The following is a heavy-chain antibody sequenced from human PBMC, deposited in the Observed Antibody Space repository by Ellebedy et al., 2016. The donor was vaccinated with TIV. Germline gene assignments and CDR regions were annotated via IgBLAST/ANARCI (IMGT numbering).Heavy chain of an antibody. V-gene: IGHV3-72*01. CDR2: IRSKTYGGTT. CDR3: ARGNWYCDL. CDR1: GFTFSGHH. J-gene: IGHJ2*01. Sequence: GESLKISCAASGFTFSGHHMDWVRQAPGKGLEWVGFIRSKTYGGTTEYAGSVKGRFSISRDDSKNSVYLQMNSLKTEDTAVYYCARGNWYCDLWGRGTLVTVSA.